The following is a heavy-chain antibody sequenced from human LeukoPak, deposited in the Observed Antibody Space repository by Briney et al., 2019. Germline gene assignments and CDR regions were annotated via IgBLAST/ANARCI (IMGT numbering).Heavy chain of an antibody. CDR1: GFTFSSYA. CDR2: ISGSGANT. Sequence: GGSLRLSCAASGFTFSSYAMSWVRQAPGKGLEWVSTISGSGANTYYADSVKGRFTISRDNSKNTLSLQMNSLRVEDTALYYCAKYSDSTGAHYFDYWGQGTLVTVSS. J-gene: IGHJ4*02. D-gene: IGHD2/OR15-2a*01. CDR3: AKYSDSTGAHYFDY. V-gene: IGHV3-23*01.